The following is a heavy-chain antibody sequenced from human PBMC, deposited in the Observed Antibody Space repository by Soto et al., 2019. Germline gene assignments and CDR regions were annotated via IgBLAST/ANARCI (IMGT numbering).Heavy chain of an antibody. V-gene: IGHV4-4*02. Sequence: QVQLQQSGPGLVKPSGTLSLTCAVSGGSISSSNWWSWGRHPPGKGLEWIGENYHRGSTNYNPSLKCRVTIAVDTSENQFAPKASSVAAADAGVYYCARVWTRVTNWFDPWGQGTLVTVSS. CDR2: NYHRGST. D-gene: IGHD2-21*02. J-gene: IGHJ5*02. CDR1: GGSISSSNW. CDR3: ARVWTRVTNWFDP.